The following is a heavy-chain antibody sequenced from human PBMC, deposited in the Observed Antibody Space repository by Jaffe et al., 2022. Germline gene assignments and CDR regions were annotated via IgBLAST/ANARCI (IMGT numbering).Heavy chain of an antibody. D-gene: IGHD4-17*01. CDR3: AKDHTLNDYGDYENWFDP. CDR2: ISGSGGST. CDR1: GFTFSSYA. J-gene: IGHJ5*02. V-gene: IGHV3-23*01. Sequence: EVQLLESGGGLVQPGGSLRLSCAASGFTFSSYAMSWVRQAPGKGLEWVSAISGSGGSTYYADSVKGRFTISRDNSKNTLYLQMNSLRAEDTAVYYCAKDHTLNDYGDYENWFDPWGQGTLVTVSS.